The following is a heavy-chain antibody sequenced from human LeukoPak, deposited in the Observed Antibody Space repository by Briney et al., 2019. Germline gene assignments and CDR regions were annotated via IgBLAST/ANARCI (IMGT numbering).Heavy chain of an antibody. J-gene: IGHJ4*02. CDR3: ATSYDSSGCD. Sequence: GGSLSLSCAASGFTFSNFWMAWVRQAPGKGLEWVANIKQDGSIQYYGDSVKGRFTISRDNARNSLYLQMNSLRAEDTALYYCATSYDSSGCDWGQGTLVTVSS. CDR1: GFTFSNFW. CDR2: IKQDGSIQ. D-gene: IGHD3-22*01. V-gene: IGHV3-7*01.